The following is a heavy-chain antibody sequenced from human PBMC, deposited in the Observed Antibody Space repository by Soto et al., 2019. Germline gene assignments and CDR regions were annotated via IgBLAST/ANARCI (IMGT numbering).Heavy chain of an antibody. CDR3: ARTGDTAMAIDY. D-gene: IGHD5-18*01. J-gene: IGHJ4*02. Sequence: SVKVSCKASGGIFSSYAISWVRQAPGQGLEWMGGIIPIFGTANYAQKFQGRVTITADESTSTAYMELSSLRSEDTAVYYCARTGDTAMAIDYWGQGTLVTVSS. CDR1: GGIFSSYA. V-gene: IGHV1-69*13. CDR2: IIPIFGTA.